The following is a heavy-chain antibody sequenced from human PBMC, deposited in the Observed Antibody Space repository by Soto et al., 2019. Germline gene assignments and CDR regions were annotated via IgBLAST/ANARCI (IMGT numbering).Heavy chain of an antibody. CDR1: GYTFTGHY. CDR2: INPNSGDT. J-gene: IGHJ4*02. CDR3: ARADDGGTKIYSLDH. D-gene: IGHD4-17*01. V-gene: IGHV1-2*02. Sequence: ASVKVSCKASGYTFTGHYMQWVRQAPGQGLEWMGWINPNSGDTNYAQKFQGRVTMTRDTSISTVYMELSRLRSDDTAIYFCARADDGGTKIYSLDHWGQGTLVTVSS.